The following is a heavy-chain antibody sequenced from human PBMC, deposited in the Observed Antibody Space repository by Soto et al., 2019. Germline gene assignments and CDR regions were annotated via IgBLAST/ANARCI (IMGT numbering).Heavy chain of an antibody. J-gene: IGHJ6*02. CDR2: ISGGGSDM. V-gene: IGHV3-21*06. D-gene: IGHD2-15*01. CDR3: ARDRGGTYCRDASCYSRTYYAMDL. Sequence: GGSLRLSCAASGFTFNDYTMNWVRQAPGKGLERVSSISGGGSDMYHADSLRGRFTSSRDNAKSSLYLQMNSLGAEDTAVYHCARDRGGTYCRDASCYSRTYYAMDLWGQGTTVTVSS. CDR1: GFTFNDYT.